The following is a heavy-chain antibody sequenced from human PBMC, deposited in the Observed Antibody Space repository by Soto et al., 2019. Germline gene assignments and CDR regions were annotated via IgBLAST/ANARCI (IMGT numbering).Heavy chain of an antibody. J-gene: IGHJ6*03. V-gene: IGHV3-23*01. Sequence: EVQLLESGGVLVQPGGSLRLSCASSGFTFSSYAMSLVRQAPGKGLEWVSAISDSGGSTYYADSVKGRFTISRDNPKNTLYLQMNSLRAEDTAVYYCAEPRTPTYYYYYMDVWGKGTTVTVSS. CDR2: ISDSGGST. CDR1: GFTFSSYA. CDR3: AEPRTPTYYYYYMDV.